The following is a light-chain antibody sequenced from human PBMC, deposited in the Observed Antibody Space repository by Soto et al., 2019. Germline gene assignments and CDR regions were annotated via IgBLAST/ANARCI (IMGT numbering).Light chain of an antibody. CDR2: DAS. V-gene: IGKV3-15*01. CDR1: ESVSRN. J-gene: IGKJ1*01. CDR3: QQSYSTPQT. Sequence: EIVMTQSPATLSVSPGERATFSCRASESVSRNLAWYQQKPGQAPRLLIFDASTGATGIPARFSGSGSGTEFTLTISSLQSEDFATYYCQQSYSTPQTFGQGTKVDIK.